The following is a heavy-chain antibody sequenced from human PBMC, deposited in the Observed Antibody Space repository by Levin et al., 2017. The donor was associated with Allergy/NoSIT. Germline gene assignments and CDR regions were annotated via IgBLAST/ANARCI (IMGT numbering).Heavy chain of an antibody. J-gene: IGHJ4*02. V-gene: IGHV3-33*01. D-gene: IGHD6-25*01. CDR1: GFTFSSYG. CDR2: IWYDGSNK. CDR3: ARDQVGSGYYFDY. Sequence: SCAASGFTFSSYGMHWVRQAPGKGLEWVAVIWYDGSNKYYADSVKGRFTISRDNSKNTLYLQMNSLRAEDTAVYYCARDQVGSGYYFDYWGQGTLVTVSS.